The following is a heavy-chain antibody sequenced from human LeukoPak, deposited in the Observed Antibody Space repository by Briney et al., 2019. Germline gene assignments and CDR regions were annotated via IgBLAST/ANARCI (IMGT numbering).Heavy chain of an antibody. J-gene: IGHJ4*02. Sequence: GGSLRLSCAASGFTFSSYAMSWVRQAPGKGLEWVSAISGSGGSTYYADSVKGRFTISRDNSKYTLYVQMNSLRAEDTAVYYCAKVYHVFWSGYLDFWGQGTLVTVSS. D-gene: IGHD3-3*01. V-gene: IGHV3-23*01. CDR2: ISGSGGST. CDR1: GFTFSSYA. CDR3: AKVYHVFWSGYLDF.